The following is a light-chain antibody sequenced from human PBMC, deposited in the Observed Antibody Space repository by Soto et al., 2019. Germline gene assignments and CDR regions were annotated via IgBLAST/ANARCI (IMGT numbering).Light chain of an antibody. V-gene: IGLV1-40*01. CDR3: QTFDSSLTISWV. CDR1: ISNIGRGYD. J-gene: IGLJ3*02. Sequence: QSVLTQPPSVSGAPGQRVTISCTGSISNIGRGYDVHWYQQLPGSAPRLLLSGDSNRPSGVPDRFSGSRSGTSASLAITGLQAEYEGDYYCQTFDSSLTISWVFGGGTKVTVL. CDR2: GDS.